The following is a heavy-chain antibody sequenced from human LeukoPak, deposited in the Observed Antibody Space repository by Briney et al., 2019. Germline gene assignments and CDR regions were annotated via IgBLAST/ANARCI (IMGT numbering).Heavy chain of an antibody. Sequence: SETLSLTCAVYGGSFSGYYWSWIRQPPGKGLEWIGEINHSGSTDYNPSLKSRVTIPVDTSKNQFSLKLSSVTAADTAVYYCARGLGDGYNSTYFDYWGQGTLVTVSS. V-gene: IGHV4-34*01. CDR1: GGSFSGYY. CDR2: INHSGST. CDR3: ARGLGDGYNSTYFDY. J-gene: IGHJ4*02. D-gene: IGHD5-24*01.